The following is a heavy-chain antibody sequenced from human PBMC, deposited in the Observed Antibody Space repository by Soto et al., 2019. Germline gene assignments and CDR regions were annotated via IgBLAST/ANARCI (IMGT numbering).Heavy chain of an antibody. D-gene: IGHD3-22*01. CDR2: INSDGSST. J-gene: IGHJ4*02. CDR1: GFTFNTYW. Sequence: GGSLRLSCAASGFTFNTYWMHWVRQAPGKGLVWVSRINSDGSSTSYADSVKGRFTISRDNAKNTLYLQMKGLRAEDTAVYYCARYPYDSSGFFDHWGQGALVTVSS. CDR3: ARYPYDSSGFFDH. V-gene: IGHV3-74*01.